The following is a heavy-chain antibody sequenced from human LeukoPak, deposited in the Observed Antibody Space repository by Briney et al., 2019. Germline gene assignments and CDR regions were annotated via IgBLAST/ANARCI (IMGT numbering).Heavy chain of an antibody. V-gene: IGHV4-30-4*01. CDR3: ARGRYYDFWSVSYYFDY. D-gene: IGHD3-3*01. Sequence: SETLSLTCTVSGGSISSGDYYWSWIRQPPGKGLEWIGYIYYSGSTYYNPSLKSRVTISVDTSKNQFSLKLSSVTAADTAVYYCARGRYYDFWSVSYYFDYWGQGTLVTVSS. CDR1: GGSISSGDYY. J-gene: IGHJ4*02. CDR2: IYYSGST.